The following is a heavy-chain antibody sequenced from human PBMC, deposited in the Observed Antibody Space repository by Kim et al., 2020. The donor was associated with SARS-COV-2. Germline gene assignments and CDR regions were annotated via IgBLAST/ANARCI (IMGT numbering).Heavy chain of an antibody. D-gene: IGHD6-19*01. CDR3: ARLRREGSGWYDY. Sequence: YSPSFQGQVTISADKSINTAYLQWSSLKASDTAIYYCARLRREGSGWYDYWGQGTLVTVSS. V-gene: IGHV5-51*01. J-gene: IGHJ4*02.